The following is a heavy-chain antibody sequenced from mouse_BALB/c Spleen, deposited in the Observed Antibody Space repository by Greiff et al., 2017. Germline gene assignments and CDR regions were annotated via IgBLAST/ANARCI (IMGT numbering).Heavy chain of an antibody. CDR2: INSNGGST. CDR1: GFTFSSYG. J-gene: IGHJ1*01. Sequence: DVMLVESGGGLVQPGGSLKLSCAASGFTFSSYGMSWVRQTPDKRLELVATINSNGGSTYYPDSVKGRFTISRDNAKNTLYLQMSSLKSEDTAMYYCARDRGYGSSYWWYFDVWGAGTTVTVSS. V-gene: IGHV5-6-3*01. CDR3: ARDRGYGSSYWWYFDV. D-gene: IGHD1-1*01.